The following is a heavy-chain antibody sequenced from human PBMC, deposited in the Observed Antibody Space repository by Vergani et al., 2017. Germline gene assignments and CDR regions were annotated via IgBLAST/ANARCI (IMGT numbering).Heavy chain of an antibody. CDR2: ISPSSSFI. J-gene: IGHJ4*02. D-gene: IGHD6-19*01. CDR3: VRVAVAGAFPD. V-gene: IGHV3-21*01. CDR1: GFTFSSYS. Sequence: EVQLLQSGGGLVQPGGSLRLSCAASGFTFSSYSMNWVRQAPGKGLEWVSSISPSSSFIYYADSVKGRFTISRDNAMNSLYLQMNSLRAGVTAVYYCVRVAVAGAFPDWGQGTLVSVSS.